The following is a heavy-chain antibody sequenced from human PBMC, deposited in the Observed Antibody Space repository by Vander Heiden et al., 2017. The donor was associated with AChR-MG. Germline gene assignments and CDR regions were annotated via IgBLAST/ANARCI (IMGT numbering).Heavy chain of an antibody. J-gene: IGHJ1*01. CDR3: ARGLGSSYRFQH. CDR1: GGSFSGYY. CDR2: INHSGST. V-gene: IGHV4-34*01. Sequence: QVQLQQWCAGLLKPSATLSLTCAVYGGSFSGYYWSWIRQPPGKGLEWIGEINHSGSTNYNPSLKSRVTISVDTSKNQFSLKLSSVTAADTAVYYCARGLGSSYRFQHWGQGPLVTVSS. D-gene: IGHD3-16*02.